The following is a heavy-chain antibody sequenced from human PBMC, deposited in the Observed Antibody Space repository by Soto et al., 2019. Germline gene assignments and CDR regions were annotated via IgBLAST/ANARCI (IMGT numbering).Heavy chain of an antibody. D-gene: IGHD3-10*01. Sequence: QVQLVQSGAEVKKPGSSVKVSCKASGGTFSSYAISCVRQAPGQGLERMGGIIPIFGTANYAQKFQGRVTITADESTSTAYMELSSLRSEDTAVYYWARAYYYGSGSSSTFDYWGLGTLVTVSS. J-gene: IGHJ4*02. CDR2: IIPIFGTA. V-gene: IGHV1-69*01. CDR1: GGTFSSYA. CDR3: ARAYYYGSGSSSTFDY.